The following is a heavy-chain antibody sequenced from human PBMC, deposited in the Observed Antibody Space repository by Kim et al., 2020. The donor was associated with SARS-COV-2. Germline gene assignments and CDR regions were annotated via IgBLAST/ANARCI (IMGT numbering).Heavy chain of an antibody. CDR3: AREFDY. CDR2: YDGSNK. V-gene: IGHV3-33*01. Sequence: YDGSNKYYADSVKGRFTISRDNSKNTLYLQMNSLRAEDTAVYYCAREFDYWGQGTLVTVSS. J-gene: IGHJ4*02.